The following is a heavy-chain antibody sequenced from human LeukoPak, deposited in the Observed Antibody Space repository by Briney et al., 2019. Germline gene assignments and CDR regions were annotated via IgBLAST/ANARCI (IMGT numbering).Heavy chain of an antibody. Sequence: GGSLRLSCAASGFTFSSYGMHWVRQAPGKGLEWVAVIWYDGSNKYYADSVKGRFTISRDNSKNTLYLQMNNLRAEDTAVYYCARAGPPYYDFWSGYYGNWFDPWGQGTLVTVSS. J-gene: IGHJ5*02. CDR2: IWYDGSNK. D-gene: IGHD3-3*01. V-gene: IGHV3-33*01. CDR3: ARAGPPYYDFWSGYYGNWFDP. CDR1: GFTFSSYG.